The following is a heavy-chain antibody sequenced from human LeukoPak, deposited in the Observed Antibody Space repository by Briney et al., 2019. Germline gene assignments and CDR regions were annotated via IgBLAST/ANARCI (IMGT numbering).Heavy chain of an antibody. D-gene: IGHD5-24*01. CDR1: GYTFTGYY. Sequence: ASVKVSCKASGYTFTGYYMHWVRQAPGQGLEWMGWINPNSGGTNYAQKFQGRVTMTRDTSISTAYMELSRLRSDDTAVYYCARGGDGYNRPYYYYMDVWGKGTTVTVSS. V-gene: IGHV1-2*02. CDR3: ARGGDGYNRPYYYYMDV. CDR2: INPNSGGT. J-gene: IGHJ6*03.